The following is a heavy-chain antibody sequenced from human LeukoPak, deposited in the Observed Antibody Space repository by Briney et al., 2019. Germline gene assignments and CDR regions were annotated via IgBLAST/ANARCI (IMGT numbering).Heavy chain of an antibody. CDR3: ARDPDYSGSL. V-gene: IGHV4-38-2*02. Sequence: SETLSLTCTVSGYSISSGYFWGWIRPPPGKGLEWIGSFYHSGSTYYNPSLKTRVTISEDTSKNQFSLKLTSVTAADTAVYYCARDPDYSGSLWGQGTLVTVSS. CDR2: FYHSGST. D-gene: IGHD1-26*01. CDR1: GYSISSGYF. J-gene: IGHJ4*02.